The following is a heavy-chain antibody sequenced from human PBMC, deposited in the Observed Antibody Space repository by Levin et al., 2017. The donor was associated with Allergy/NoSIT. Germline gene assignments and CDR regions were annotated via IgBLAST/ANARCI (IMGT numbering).Heavy chain of an antibody. V-gene: IGHV1-2*02. J-gene: IGHJ5*02. CDR2: INPNSGGT. Sequence: ASVKVSCKASGYTFTGYYMHWVRQAPGQGLEWMGWINPNSGGTNYAQKFQGRVTMTRDTSISTAYMELSRLRSDDTAVYYCARARSRTNWFDPWGQGTLVTVSS. CDR1: GYTFTGYY. CDR3: ARARSRTNWFDP.